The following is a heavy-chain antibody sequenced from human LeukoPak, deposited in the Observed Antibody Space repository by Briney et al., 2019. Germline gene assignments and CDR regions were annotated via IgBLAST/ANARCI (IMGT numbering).Heavy chain of an antibody. V-gene: IGHV4-59*11. J-gene: IGHJ6*03. Sequence: SETLSLTCTVSGGSISSHYWSWIRQPPGKGLEWIGYIYYSGSTNYNPSLKSRVTISVDTSKNQFSLKLSSVTAADTAVYYCARESPGYSSGWYVLYYYYYYMDVWGKGTTVTVSS. D-gene: IGHD6-19*01. CDR1: GGSISSHY. CDR2: IYYSGST. CDR3: ARESPGYSSGWYVLYYYYYYMDV.